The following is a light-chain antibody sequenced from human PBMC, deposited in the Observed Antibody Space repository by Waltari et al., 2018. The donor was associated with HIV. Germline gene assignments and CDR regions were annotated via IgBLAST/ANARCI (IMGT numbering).Light chain of an antibody. CDR2: DAS. CDR1: QSISSS. V-gene: IGKV1-39*01. CDR3: QQSYSTLFT. J-gene: IGKJ3*01. Sequence: DIQMTQSPSSLSASEGDRVTLTCRASQSISSSLNWYQQKPGKAPKLLIYDASSLESGVPSRFSGSASGTDFTLTISSLQPEDFATYYCQQSYSTLFTFGPGTKVEIK.